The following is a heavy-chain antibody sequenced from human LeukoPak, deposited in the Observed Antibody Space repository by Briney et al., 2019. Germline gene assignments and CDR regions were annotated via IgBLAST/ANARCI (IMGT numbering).Heavy chain of an antibody. V-gene: IGHV1-46*01. Sequence: GSSVKVSCKASGGTFSSYAISWVRQAPGQGLEWMGIINPSGGSTTYAEKFQGRVTMTRDTSTSTVYMELSSLRSEDTAVYYCARDSLRTAIAMAGGNWFDPWGQGTLVTVSS. CDR3: ARDSLRTAIAMAGGNWFDP. CDR1: GGTFSSYA. J-gene: IGHJ5*02. CDR2: INPSGGST. D-gene: IGHD6-19*01.